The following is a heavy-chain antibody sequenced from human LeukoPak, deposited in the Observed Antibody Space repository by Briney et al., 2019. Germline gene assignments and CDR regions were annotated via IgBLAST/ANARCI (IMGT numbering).Heavy chain of an antibody. D-gene: IGHD2-2*01. CDR2: IIPIFGTA. CDR1: GYTFTSYA. J-gene: IGHJ5*02. Sequence: ASVKVSCKASGYTFTSYAMNWVRQAPGQGLEWMGGIIPIFGTANYAQKFQGRVTITADESTSTAYMELSSLRSEDTAVYYCARDARHRYCSSSSCYRGWLDPWGQGTPVTVSS. V-gene: IGHV1-69*13. CDR3: ARDARHRYCSSSSCYRGWLDP.